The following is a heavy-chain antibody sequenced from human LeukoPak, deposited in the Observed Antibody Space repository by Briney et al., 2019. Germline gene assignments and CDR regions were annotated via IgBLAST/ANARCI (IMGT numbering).Heavy chain of an antibody. V-gene: IGHV4-59*01. J-gene: IGHJ4*02. D-gene: IGHD3-10*01. CDR1: GGSISSYY. CDR2: ISYSGST. CDR3: ARTNYGSGSHYNENFDY. Sequence: SETLSLTCTVSGGSISSYYWSWIRQPPGKGLEWIGYISYSGSTNYNPSLKSRVTISVDTSKNQFSLRLNSMTAADTAVYYCARTNYGSGSHYNENFDYWGQGTLVTVSS.